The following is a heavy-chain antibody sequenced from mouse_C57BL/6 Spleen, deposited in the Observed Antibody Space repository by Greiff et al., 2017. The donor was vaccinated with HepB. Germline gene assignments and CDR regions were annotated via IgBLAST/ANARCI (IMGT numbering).Heavy chain of an antibody. J-gene: IGHJ3*01. Sequence: EVKLVESGGGLVKPGGSLKLSCAASGFTFSDYGMHWVRQAPEKGLEWVAYISSGSSTIYYADTVKGRFTISRDNAKNTLFLQMTSLRSEDTAMYYCARTRQLRSWFAYWGQGTLVTVSA. V-gene: IGHV5-17*01. CDR2: ISSGSSTI. CDR3: ARTRQLRSWFAY. D-gene: IGHD3-2*02. CDR1: GFTFSDYG.